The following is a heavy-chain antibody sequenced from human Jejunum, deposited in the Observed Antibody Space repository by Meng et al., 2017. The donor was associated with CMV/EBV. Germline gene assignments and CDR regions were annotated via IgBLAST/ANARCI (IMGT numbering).Heavy chain of an antibody. Sequence: SGFTFTSNSLHWVRQAPGKGLDWLSYISGSSTYLSHADSVKGRFTISRDNAKNSVYLQMNSLRAEDTAVYYCARAIDYGDPNWFDPWGQGTLVTVSS. V-gene: IGHV3-21*01. CDR1: GFTFTSNS. CDR3: ARAIDYGDPNWFDP. J-gene: IGHJ5*02. CDR2: ISGSSTYL. D-gene: IGHD4-17*01.